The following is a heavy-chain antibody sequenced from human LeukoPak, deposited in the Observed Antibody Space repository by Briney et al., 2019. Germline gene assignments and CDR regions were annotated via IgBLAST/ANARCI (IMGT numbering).Heavy chain of an antibody. Sequence: PSETLSLTCTVSGGSVSSGSYYWRWIRQPPGKGLEWIGYIYYSGSTNYNPSLKSRVTISVDTSKNQFSLKLSSVTAADTAVYYCARAAFGRTTGTTFDYWGQGTLATVSS. CDR1: GGSVSSGSYY. D-gene: IGHD1-1*01. J-gene: IGHJ4*02. CDR2: IYYSGST. V-gene: IGHV4-61*01. CDR3: ARAAFGRTTGTTFDY.